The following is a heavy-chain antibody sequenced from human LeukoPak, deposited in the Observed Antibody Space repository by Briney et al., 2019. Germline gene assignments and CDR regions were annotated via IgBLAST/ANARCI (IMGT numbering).Heavy chain of an antibody. CDR2: ISSSKYI. CDR3: ARDQYDTWSRRGNFDS. V-gene: IGHV3-21*04. D-gene: IGHD3-3*01. Sequence: GGSLRLSCVAPGFTFSSYSMNWVRQAPGKGLEWVSSISSSKYIYYADSVKGRFTISRDNAKNSLYLQMNSLRAEDTAVFYCARDQYDTWSRRGNFDSWGQGTLVIVSS. J-gene: IGHJ4*02. CDR1: GFTFSSYS.